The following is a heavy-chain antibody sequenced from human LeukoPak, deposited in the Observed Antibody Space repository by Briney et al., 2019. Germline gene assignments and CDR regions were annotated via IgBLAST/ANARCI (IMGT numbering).Heavy chain of an antibody. CDR1: GFSLSSYA. CDR2: ISYDGTKE. Sequence: GGSLRLSCAASGFSLSSYAMHWVRQAPGKGVEWVAIISYDGTKEYYGDSVKGRFTNSRDNSKNTVYLQMNSLRAEDTAVYYCARGGHIVVVTSGVLAEYFQHWGQGTLVTVSS. CDR3: ARGGHIVVVTSGVLAEYFQH. D-gene: IGHD2-21*02. J-gene: IGHJ1*01. V-gene: IGHV3-30-3*01.